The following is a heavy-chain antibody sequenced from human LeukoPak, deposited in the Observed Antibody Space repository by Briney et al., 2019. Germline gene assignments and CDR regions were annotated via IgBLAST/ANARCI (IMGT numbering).Heavy chain of an antibody. CDR3: ARLLYDRSGYYYFDF. V-gene: IGHV4-39*01. CDR1: GGSISTSTYY. J-gene: IGHJ4*02. D-gene: IGHD3-22*01. CDR2: IYYSGTL. Sequence: SETLSLTCTVSGGSISTSTYYWGWIRQPPGKGLEWLGSIYYSGTLYHNPSLKSRVTMSVDTSKNQFSLKLTSVTAADTAVYYCARLLYDRSGYYYFDFWGQGTLVTVSS.